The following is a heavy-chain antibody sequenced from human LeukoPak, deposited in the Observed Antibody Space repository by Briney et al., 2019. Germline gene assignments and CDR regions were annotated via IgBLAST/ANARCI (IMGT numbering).Heavy chain of an antibody. Sequence: ASVKVSCKASGYTFTSYGISWVRQAPGQGLEWMGWISAYNGNTNYAQKLQGRVTMTTDTSTSTAYMELRSLRSDDTAVYYCARATYDFWSGYPPNDAFDIWGQGTMVTVS. CDR1: GYTFTSYG. J-gene: IGHJ3*02. V-gene: IGHV1-18*01. CDR2: ISAYNGNT. CDR3: ARATYDFWSGYPPNDAFDI. D-gene: IGHD3-3*01.